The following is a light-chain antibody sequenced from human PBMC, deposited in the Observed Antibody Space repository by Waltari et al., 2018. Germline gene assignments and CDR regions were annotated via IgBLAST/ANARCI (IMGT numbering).Light chain of an antibody. V-gene: IGLV2-14*01. CDR1: SSDVGGYNY. CDR3: RSTVV. J-gene: IGLJ2*01. Sequence: QSALTQPASVSGSPGQSITISCTGTSSDVGGYNYVSCYQQHAGKAPKLLIYEVSTRPSGFSYRVSGSKSGNTASLTISGLQAEDEADYYCRSTVVFGGGTKLTVL. CDR2: EVS.